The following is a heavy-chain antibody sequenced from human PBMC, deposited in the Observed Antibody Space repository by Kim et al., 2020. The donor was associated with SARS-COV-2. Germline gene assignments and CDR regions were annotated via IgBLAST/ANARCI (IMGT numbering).Heavy chain of an antibody. V-gene: IGHV4-30-2*01. J-gene: IGHJ3*02. CDR1: GGSISSGGYS. CDR3: ARDLGDAFDI. D-gene: IGHD7-27*01. CDR2: IYHSGST. Sequence: SETLSLTCAVSGGSISSGGYSWSWIRQPPGKGLEWIGYIYHSGSTYYNPSLKSRVTISVDRSKNQFSLKLSSVTAADTAVYYCARDLGDAFDIWGQGTMVTVSS.